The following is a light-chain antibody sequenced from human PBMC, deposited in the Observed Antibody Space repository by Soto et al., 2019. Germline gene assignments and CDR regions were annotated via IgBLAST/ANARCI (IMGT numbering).Light chain of an antibody. J-gene: IGLJ1*01. V-gene: IGLV1-40*01. CDR2: GNN. Sequence: QSALTQPPSVSGAPGQRVTISCTGSSSNIGAGYDVHWYQQLPGTAPKVLIYGNNNRPSGVPDRFSGSKSGTSASLAISGLLAEDEADYYCQSYDRSLSARYVFGTGTKLTVL. CDR1: SSNIGAGYD. CDR3: QSYDRSLSARYV.